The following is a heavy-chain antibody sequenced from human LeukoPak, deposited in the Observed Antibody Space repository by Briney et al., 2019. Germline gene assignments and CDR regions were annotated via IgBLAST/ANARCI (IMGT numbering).Heavy chain of an antibody. CDR1: GGSIRSSYYY. Sequence: SETLSLTCTVSGGSIRSSYYYWGWIRQPPGKGLEWIGSIYDSGSTYYNPSVKSRDSISVDTSKNQFSLKLSSVTAADTAVYYCARHSYYYDSSSYYYYFDYWGQGTLVTVSS. V-gene: IGHV4-39*01. CDR3: ARHSYYYDSSSYYYYFDY. J-gene: IGHJ4*02. D-gene: IGHD3-22*01. CDR2: IYDSGST.